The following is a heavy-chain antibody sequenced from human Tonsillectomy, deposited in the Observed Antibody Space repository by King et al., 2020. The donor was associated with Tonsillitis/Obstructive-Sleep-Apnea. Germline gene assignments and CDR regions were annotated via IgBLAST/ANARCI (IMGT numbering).Heavy chain of an antibody. CDR1: GFTVNNNH. V-gene: IGHV3-53*01. D-gene: IGHD3-3*01. Sequence: VQLVESGGGLIQPGGSLRLSCAASGFTVNNNHMSWVRQAPGKGLEWVSVICSGGSTYYADSVKGRFTISRDNSMNTLYLEMNSLRAEDTAVYYCTLYDFWSGYHYYYMDVWGKGTTVTVSS. CDR2: ICSGGST. CDR3: TLYDFWSGYHYYYMDV. J-gene: IGHJ6*03.